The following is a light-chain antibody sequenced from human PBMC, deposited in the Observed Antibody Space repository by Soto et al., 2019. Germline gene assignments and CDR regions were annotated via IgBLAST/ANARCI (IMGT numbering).Light chain of an antibody. V-gene: IGKV3-20*01. CDR1: QSVSNSY. J-gene: IGKJ2*01. CDR3: QQFGSSLYT. CDR2: DAF. Sequence: ETVLTQSPGTLSLSPGERATLSCWTSQSVSNSYLAWYQQKPGQAPRLLIYDAFSRAPGIPDRFSGSGSGTDFTLTISRLEPEDFAVYYCQQFGSSLYTFGQGTKLEIK.